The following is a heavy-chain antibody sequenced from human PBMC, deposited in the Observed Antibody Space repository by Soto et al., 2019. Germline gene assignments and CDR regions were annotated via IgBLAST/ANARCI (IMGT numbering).Heavy chain of an antibody. D-gene: IGHD3-10*01. CDR1: GYTFTSYA. Sequence: ASVKVSCKASGYTFTSYAMNWVRQAPGQGLEWMGIINPSGGSTSYAQKFQGRVTMTEDTSTDTAYMELSSLRSEDTAVYYCATGYGSGSGYYYYYMDVWGKGTTVTVSS. CDR3: ATGYGSGSGYYYYYMDV. J-gene: IGHJ6*03. CDR2: INPSGGST. V-gene: IGHV1-46*01.